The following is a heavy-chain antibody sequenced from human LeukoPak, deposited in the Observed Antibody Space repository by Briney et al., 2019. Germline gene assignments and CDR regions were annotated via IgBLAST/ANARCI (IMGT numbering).Heavy chain of an antibody. V-gene: IGHV3-23*01. CDR3: ATFGVIVRNNYLDY. CDR1: GFIFRSYA. D-gene: IGHD3-3*01. Sequence: PGGSLRLSCVGSGFIFRSYAVTWVRQAPGKGLDWVSSITANGDSTYYADSVKGRFTNSRDNSKNTLYLQMTSVRAEDTAVYYCATFGVIVRNNYLDYWGQGALVAVSS. J-gene: IGHJ4*02. CDR2: ITANGDST.